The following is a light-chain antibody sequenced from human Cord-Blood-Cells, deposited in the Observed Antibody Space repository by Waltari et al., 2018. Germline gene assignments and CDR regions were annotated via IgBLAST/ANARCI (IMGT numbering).Light chain of an antibody. CDR2: GNS. V-gene: IGLV1-40*01. Sequence: QSVLTQPPSVSGAPGQRVTISCTGSSSNIGAGYDVHWYQQLPGTAPKLLIYGNSNRPSWVPERCSGSKSGTSAALAITGLQAEDEADDYCQSYDSSLSVVFGGGTKLTVL. CDR3: QSYDSSLSVV. J-gene: IGLJ2*01. CDR1: SSNIGAGYD.